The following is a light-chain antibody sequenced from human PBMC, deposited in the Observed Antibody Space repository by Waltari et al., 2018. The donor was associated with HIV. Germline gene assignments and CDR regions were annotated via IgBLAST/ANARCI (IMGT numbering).Light chain of an antibody. CDR2: EVS. J-gene: IGLJ1*01. Sequence: QSALTQPASVSGSPGQSLTISCTGTRSDVGSYNLVSWSQQHPGKAPKLMIYEVSKRPSGVSNRFSGSKSGNTASLTISGLQAEDEADYYCCSYVGWSTILYVFGTGTKVTVL. CDR3: CSYVGWSTILYV. V-gene: IGLV2-23*02. CDR1: RSDVGSYNL.